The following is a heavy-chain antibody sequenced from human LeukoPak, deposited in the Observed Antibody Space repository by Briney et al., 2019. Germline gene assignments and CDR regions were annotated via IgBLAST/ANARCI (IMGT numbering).Heavy chain of an antibody. D-gene: IGHD3-10*01. CDR2: INPSGGST. CDR3: ARGYYGSGSPYYFDY. Sequence: ASVKVPCKASGYTFTSYYMHWVRQAPGQGLEWMGIINPSGGSTSYAQKFQGRVTMTRDTSTSTVYMELSSLRPEDTAVYYCARGYYGSGSPYYFDYWGQGTLVTVSS. CDR1: GYTFTSYY. V-gene: IGHV1-46*01. J-gene: IGHJ4*02.